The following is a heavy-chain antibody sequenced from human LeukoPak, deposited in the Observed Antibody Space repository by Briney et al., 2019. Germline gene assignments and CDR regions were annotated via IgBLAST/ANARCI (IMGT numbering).Heavy chain of an antibody. CDR1: GFTVSSNY. J-gene: IGHJ6*03. CDR2: IYSGGST. D-gene: IGHD1-26*01. V-gene: IGHV3-66*01. CDR3: ARDRNYYPYYSMDV. Sequence: GGSLRLSCAASGFTVSSNYMSWVRQAPGKGLEWVSIIYSGGSTYYADSVKGRFTISRDNSKNTLYLQMNSLRAEDTAVYYCARDRNYYPYYSMDVWGEGTTVTISS.